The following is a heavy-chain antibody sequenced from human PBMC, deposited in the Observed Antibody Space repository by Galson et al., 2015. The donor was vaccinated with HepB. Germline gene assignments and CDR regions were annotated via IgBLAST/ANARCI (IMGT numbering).Heavy chain of an antibody. CDR2: IKQDGSEI. D-gene: IGHD2-21*01. V-gene: IGHV3-7*01. CDR3: ATNGGDFNDF. J-gene: IGHJ4*02. CDR1: QFSFSGYW. Sequence: SLRLSSAASQFSFSGYWMSWVRQAPGKGLEWVASIKQDGSEIYYLDSVKGRFTFSRDNAKNSVYLQMNSLRVEDSALYYCATNGGDFNDFWGQGTLVTVSS.